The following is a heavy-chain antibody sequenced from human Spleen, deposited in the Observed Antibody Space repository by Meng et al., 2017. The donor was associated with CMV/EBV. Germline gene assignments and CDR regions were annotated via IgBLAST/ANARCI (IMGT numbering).Heavy chain of an antibody. Sequence: LRLSCTVSGGSISSGDYYWSWIRQPPGKGLEWIGYIYYSGSTYYNPSLKSRVTISVDTSKNSLYLQMNSLRAEDTAVYYCARAESDSGWYQYYFDYWGQGTVVTVSS. J-gene: IGHJ4*02. D-gene: IGHD6-19*01. V-gene: IGHV4-30-4*08. CDR2: IYYSGST. CDR3: ARAESDSGWYQYYFDY. CDR1: GGSISSGDYY.